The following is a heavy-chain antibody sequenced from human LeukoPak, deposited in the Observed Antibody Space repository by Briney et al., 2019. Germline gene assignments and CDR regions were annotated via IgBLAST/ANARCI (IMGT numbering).Heavy chain of an antibody. CDR3: ASLDYYGSGSYDNRDY. CDR1: GGSISSYY. CDR2: IYYSGST. Sequence: KPSETLSLTCTVSGGSISSYYWSWIRQPPVKVLEWIGYIYYSGSTNYNPSLKSRVTISVDASKNQFSLKLSSVTAADTAVYYCASLDYYGSGSYDNRDYWGQGTLVTVSS. V-gene: IGHV4-59*08. J-gene: IGHJ4*02. D-gene: IGHD3-10*01.